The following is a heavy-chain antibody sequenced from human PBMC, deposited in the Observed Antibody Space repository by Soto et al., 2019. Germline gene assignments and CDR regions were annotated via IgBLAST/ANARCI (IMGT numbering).Heavy chain of an antibody. J-gene: IGHJ4*02. D-gene: IGHD5-18*01. CDR3: ARQNRDTPMVPFDV. CDR2: LVPQFGTP. V-gene: IGHV1-69*06. Sequence: QVQLVQSGAEVKKPGSSVKVSCLASSGTFNRYAINWVRQAPGHGLEWLGALVPQFGTPNYAQKFQERVTIVADKSTNTTSMELRGLTPADTAGYYCARQNRDTPMVPFDVWGQGPLVTVSS. CDR1: SGTFNRYA.